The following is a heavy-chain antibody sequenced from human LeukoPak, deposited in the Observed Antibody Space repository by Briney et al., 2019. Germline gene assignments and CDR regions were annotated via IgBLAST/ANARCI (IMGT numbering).Heavy chain of an antibody. V-gene: IGHV1-2*02. D-gene: IGHD1/OR15-1a*01. Sequence: ASVKVSCKASGYTFTGYYMHWVRQAPGQGLEWMGWINPNSGATNYAQKFQGRVTMTRDASISTAYMELSRLRSDDTAVYYCARAKGVNTRAWFDPWGQGTLVTVSS. CDR2: INPNSGAT. CDR3: ARAKGVNTRAWFDP. J-gene: IGHJ5*02. CDR1: GYTFTGYY.